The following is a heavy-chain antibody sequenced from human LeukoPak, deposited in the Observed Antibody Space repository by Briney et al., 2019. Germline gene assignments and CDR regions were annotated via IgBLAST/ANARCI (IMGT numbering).Heavy chain of an antibody. V-gene: IGHV4-39*01. CDR3: VRHDGRGGATMGAFDS. D-gene: IGHD4/OR15-4a*01. CDR1: AASISSSSHP. Sequence: SETLSLTCTISAASISSSSHPWGWIRQSPGKGLEWIGSIYYGQTIYYNPSLNSRVTISVVTSKDQFTQQLNSVTAADTAVYYCVRHDGRGGATMGAFDSWGQGSLVTVSS. CDR2: IYYGQTI. J-gene: IGHJ5*01.